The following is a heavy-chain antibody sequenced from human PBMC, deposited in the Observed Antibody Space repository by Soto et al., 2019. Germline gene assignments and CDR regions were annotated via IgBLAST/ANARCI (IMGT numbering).Heavy chain of an antibody. V-gene: IGHV1-69*13. CDR1: GGTFSSYA. Sequence: GASVKVSCKASGGTFSSYAISWVRQALGQGLEWMGGIIPIFGTANYAQKFQGRVTITADESTSTAYMELSSLRSEDTAVYYCARPLLNDAFDIWGQGTMVTVSS. CDR2: IIPIFGTA. D-gene: IGHD1-26*01. J-gene: IGHJ3*02. CDR3: ARPLLNDAFDI.